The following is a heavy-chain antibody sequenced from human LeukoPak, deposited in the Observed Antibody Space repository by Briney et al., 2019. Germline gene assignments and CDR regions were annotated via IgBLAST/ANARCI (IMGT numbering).Heavy chain of an antibody. CDR2: IYSGGST. D-gene: IGHD3-22*01. Sequence: GSLRLSCAASGFTVSSNYMSWVRQAPGKGLEWVSVIYSGGSTYYADSVKGRFTISRDNSKNTLYLQMNSLRAEDTAVYYCARDSRGYSGFDGWGQGTLVTVPS. CDR3: ARDSRGYSGFDG. CDR1: GFTVSSNY. J-gene: IGHJ4*02. V-gene: IGHV3-66*01.